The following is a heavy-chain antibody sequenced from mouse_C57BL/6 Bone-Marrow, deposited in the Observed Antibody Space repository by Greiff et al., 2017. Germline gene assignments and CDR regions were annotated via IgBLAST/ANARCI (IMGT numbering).Heavy chain of an antibody. J-gene: IGHJ3*01. CDR2: IWRGGST. CDR1: GFSLTSTG. CDR3: ARNGGAWFAY. Sequence: VQLQESGPGLVQPSQSLSITCTVSGFSLTSTGVPWVRQSPGKGLEWLGVIWRGGSTDYNAAFMSRLSITNDNSKSQVFSKMNSLRADDTAIYYCARNGGAWFAYWGQGTLVTVSA. V-gene: IGHV2-5*01.